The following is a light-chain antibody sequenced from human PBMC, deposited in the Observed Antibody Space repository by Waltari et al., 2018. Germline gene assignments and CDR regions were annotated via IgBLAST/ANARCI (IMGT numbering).Light chain of an antibody. Sequence: QSVLTQPPSASGAPGQRVTISCTGSSSNIGAGYYVSWYQQFPGTGPKLLIYENIGRPSGVSDRFSGSKSGSSASLTITGLQSEDEADYYCSAWDRSLTTALFGGGTRLTVL. CDR3: SAWDRSLTTAL. CDR1: SSNIGAGYY. CDR2: ENI. J-gene: IGLJ2*01. V-gene: IGLV1-40*01.